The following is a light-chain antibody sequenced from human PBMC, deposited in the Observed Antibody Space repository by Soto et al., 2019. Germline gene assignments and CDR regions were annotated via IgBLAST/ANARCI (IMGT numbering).Light chain of an antibody. Sequence: DIVMTQSPDSLAVSLGERATINCKSSQSVLYSSNNKNFLAWYQQSPGQPPKLLIYWASTRQSGVPDRFSGSGSGTDFTLTITSLQAEDVAVYSCQQYYSRPYTFGQGTKLEIK. CDR1: QSVLYSSNNKNF. J-gene: IGKJ2*01. CDR2: WAS. V-gene: IGKV4-1*01. CDR3: QQYYSRPYT.